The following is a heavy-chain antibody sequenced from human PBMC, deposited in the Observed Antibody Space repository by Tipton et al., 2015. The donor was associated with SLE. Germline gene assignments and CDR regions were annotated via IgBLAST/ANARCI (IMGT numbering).Heavy chain of an antibody. CDR1: GGPISSSSYY. D-gene: IGHD2-2*01. V-gene: IGHV4-39*01. CDR3: AGQGYCSSTSCPLFDY. Sequence: TLSLTCTVSGGPISSSSYYWGWIRQPPGKGLEWIGSIYYSGSTYYNPSLKSRVTISVDTSKNQFSLKLSSVTAADTAAYYCAGQGYCSSTSCPLFDYWGQGTLVTVSS. J-gene: IGHJ4*02. CDR2: IYYSGST.